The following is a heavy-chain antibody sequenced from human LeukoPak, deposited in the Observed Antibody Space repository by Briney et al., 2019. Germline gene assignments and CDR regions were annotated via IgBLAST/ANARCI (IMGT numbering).Heavy chain of an antibody. Sequence: SETLSLTCTVSGGSISSGGYYWSWIRQHPGKGLEWIGYIYYSGSTYYNPSLKSRVTISVDTSKNQFSLKLSSVTAADTAVYYCARIPAVYSSSWYVLGRTNYYYGMDVGGQGTTVTVSS. CDR1: GGSISSGGYY. CDR2: IYYSGST. V-gene: IGHV4-31*03. CDR3: ARIPAVYSSSWYVLGRTNYYYGMDV. J-gene: IGHJ6*02. D-gene: IGHD6-13*01.